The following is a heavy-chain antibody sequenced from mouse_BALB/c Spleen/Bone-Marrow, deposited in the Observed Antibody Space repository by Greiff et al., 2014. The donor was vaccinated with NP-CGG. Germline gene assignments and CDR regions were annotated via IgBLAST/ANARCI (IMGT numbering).Heavy chain of an antibody. CDR3: ARGNGYHFDY. J-gene: IGHJ2*01. D-gene: IGHD1-2*01. CDR1: GDSITSSY. Sequence: EVQLQQPGPSLVKPSQTLSLTCSVTGDSITSSYWNWIRKFPGNKLEYMGYISYSGNAYYNPSLKSRISLTRDTSKNQYYLQLNSVTTGDTATYFCARGNGYHFDYWGQGTTLTVSS. V-gene: IGHV3-8*02. CDR2: ISYSGNA.